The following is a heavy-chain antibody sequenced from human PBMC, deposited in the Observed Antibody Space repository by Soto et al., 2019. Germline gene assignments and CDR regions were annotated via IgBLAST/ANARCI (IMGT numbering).Heavy chain of an antibody. CDR1: GNIFTDHY. J-gene: IGHJ4*02. D-gene: IGHD4-17*01. CDR3: ARDITVSTMGVDY. V-gene: IGHV1-2*02. CDR2: INPNSGDT. Sequence: QVQLVQSGTEMKKPGASVKVSCKASGNIFTDHYVHWLRQARGQGLEWMGWINPNSGDTNYAQKFQGRVTMTRDMSISLVYMELTRLTSDDTAVYFCARDITVSTMGVDYWGQGTLVTVSS.